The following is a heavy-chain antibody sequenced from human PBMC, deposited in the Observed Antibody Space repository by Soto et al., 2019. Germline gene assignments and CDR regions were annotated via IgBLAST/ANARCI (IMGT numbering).Heavy chain of an antibody. CDR3: ALSHDYGAQPAAFYL. D-gene: IGHD4-17*01. CDR2: IYWDDDK. Sequence: QITLKESGPTLVKPTQTLTLTCTFSGLSLSTSGVGVGWIRQPPGKALEWLALIYWDDDKRYSPSLKSRLTITKDTFKIQVVLTMSNMDPVDTTTSHCALSHDYGAQPAAFYLRGQGTMVTVSS. CDR1: GLSLSTSGVG. V-gene: IGHV2-5*02. J-gene: IGHJ3*01.